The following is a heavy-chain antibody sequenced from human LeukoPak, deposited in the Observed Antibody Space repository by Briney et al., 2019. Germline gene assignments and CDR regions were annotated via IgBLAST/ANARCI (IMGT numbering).Heavy chain of an antibody. Sequence: PSETLSLTCTVSGGSISSGGYYWSWIRQHPGKGLEWIGYIYYSGSTYYNPSLKSRVTISVDTSKNQFSLKLSSVTAADTAVYYCARGAHYLISSGYYFRWFDPWGQGTLVTVSS. J-gene: IGHJ5*02. CDR2: IYYSGST. CDR3: ARGAHYLISSGYYFRWFDP. CDR1: GGSISSGGYY. V-gene: IGHV4-31*03. D-gene: IGHD3-22*01.